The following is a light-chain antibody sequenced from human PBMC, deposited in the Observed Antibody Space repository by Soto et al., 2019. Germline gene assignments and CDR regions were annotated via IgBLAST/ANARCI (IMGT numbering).Light chain of an antibody. CDR1: INDVGGYNS. CDR2: SVT. V-gene: IGLV2-11*01. CDR3: CSYAGSYPSYV. J-gene: IGLJ1*01. Sequence: QSALTQPRSVSGSPGQSVTISCSGTINDVGGYNSVSWFQHHPGSAPKLMVHSVTQRPSGVPDRFSGSKSGNTASLTISGLQAEDEADYYCCSYAGSYPSYVFGTGTKLTVL.